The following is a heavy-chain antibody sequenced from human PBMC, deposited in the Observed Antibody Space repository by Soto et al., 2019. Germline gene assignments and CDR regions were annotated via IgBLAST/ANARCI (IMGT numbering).Heavy chain of an antibody. Sequence: ASVKVSCKASGYTFTSYGISWVRQAPGQGLEWMGWISAYNGNTNYAQKLQGRVTMTTDTSTSTAYMELRSLRSDDTAVYYCARDQLGYCSSTSCLSDCWGQGTLVTVSS. D-gene: IGHD2-2*01. CDR3: ARDQLGYCSSTSCLSDC. CDR1: GYTFTSYG. J-gene: IGHJ4*02. V-gene: IGHV1-18*04. CDR2: ISAYNGNT.